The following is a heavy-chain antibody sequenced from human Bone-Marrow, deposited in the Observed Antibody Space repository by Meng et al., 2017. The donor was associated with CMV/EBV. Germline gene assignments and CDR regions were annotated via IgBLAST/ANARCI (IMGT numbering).Heavy chain of an antibody. CDR3: AKVWAYYDFWSGLDV. J-gene: IGHJ6*02. CDR1: GFTFSSYG. V-gene: IGHV3-30*02. Sequence: GESLKISCAASGFTFSSYGMHWVRQAPGKGLEWVAFIRYDGSNKYYADSVKGRFTISRDNSKNTLYLQMNSLRAEDTAVYYCAKVWAYYDFWSGLDVWGQGTTVTGSS. D-gene: IGHD3-3*01. CDR2: IRYDGSNK.